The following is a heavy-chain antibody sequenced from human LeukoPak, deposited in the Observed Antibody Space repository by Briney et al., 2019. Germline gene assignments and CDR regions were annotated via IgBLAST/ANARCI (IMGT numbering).Heavy chain of an antibody. CDR1: GGSFSGYY. V-gene: IGHV4-34*01. Sequence: SETLSLTCAVYGGSFSGYYWSWIRQPPGKGLEWIGEINHSGSTNYNPSLKSRVTISVDTSKNQFSLKLSSVTAADTAVYFCTRRAYSAAYWKHSDYWGQGTLVTVSS. CDR2: INHSGST. D-gene: IGHD1-1*01. J-gene: IGHJ4*02. CDR3: TRRAYSAAYWKHSDY.